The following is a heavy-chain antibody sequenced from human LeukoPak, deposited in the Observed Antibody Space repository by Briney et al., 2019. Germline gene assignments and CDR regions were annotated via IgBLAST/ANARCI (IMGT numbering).Heavy chain of an antibody. D-gene: IGHD3-16*01. CDR1: GFTFSTYD. V-gene: IGHV3-30*18. J-gene: IGHJ4*02. CDR2: ISYDGGNK. Sequence: GGSLRLSCAASGFTFSTYDMYWVRQAPGKGLEWVALISYDGGNKYYSDSVKGRFTISRENSKNTLYLQMNSLRAEDTAVYYCAKRDQLWLDYWGQGTLVTVSS. CDR3: AKRDQLWLDY.